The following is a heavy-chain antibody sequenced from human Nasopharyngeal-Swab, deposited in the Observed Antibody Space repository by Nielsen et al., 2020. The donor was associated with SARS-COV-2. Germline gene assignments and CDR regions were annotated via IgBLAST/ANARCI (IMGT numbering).Heavy chain of an antibody. CDR2: IGAGGALT. CDR3: AKGSRGMDV. Sequence: GSLRLSCATSGFTFNTYAMSWVRQAPGKGLDWVSGIGAGGALTFYADSVKGRFTISRDNSRNTVFLQLNSLRAEDTAVYYCAKGSRGMDVWGKGTTVTVST. V-gene: IGHV3-23*01. J-gene: IGHJ6*04. D-gene: IGHD3-10*01. CDR1: GFTFNTYA.